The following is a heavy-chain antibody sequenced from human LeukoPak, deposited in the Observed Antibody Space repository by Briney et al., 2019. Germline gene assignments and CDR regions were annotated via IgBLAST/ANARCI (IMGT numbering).Heavy chain of an antibody. CDR1: GGTFSSYA. V-gene: IGHV1-69*13. Sequence: SVTVSCKASGGTFSSYAISWVRQAPGQGLEWMGGIIPIFGTANYAQKFQGRVTITADESTSTAYMELSGLRSEDTAVYYCARVRIPHGDYVGFDYWGQGTLVTVSS. J-gene: IGHJ4*02. CDR3: ARVRIPHGDYVGFDY. CDR2: IIPIFGTA. D-gene: IGHD4-17*01.